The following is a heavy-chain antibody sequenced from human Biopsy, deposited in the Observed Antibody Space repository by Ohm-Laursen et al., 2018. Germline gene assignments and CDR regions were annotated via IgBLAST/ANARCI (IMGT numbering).Heavy chain of an antibody. D-gene: IGHD3-22*01. V-gene: IGHV4-39*01. CDR3: ARDYDTSGYYYVS. CDR2: IFYRGST. J-gene: IGHJ5*02. Sequence: SQTLSLTCPVSGGSISNNNYYWGWIRQPPGKGLEWIGSIFYRGSTHYKPSLKSRVNMSVGTSKNQFSLKLNSVTAADTAVYYCARDYDTSGYYYVSWGQGTLVTVSS. CDR1: GGSISNNNYY.